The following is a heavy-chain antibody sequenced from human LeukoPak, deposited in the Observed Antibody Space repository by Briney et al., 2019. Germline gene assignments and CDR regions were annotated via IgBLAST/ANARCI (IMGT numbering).Heavy chain of an antibody. J-gene: IGHJ3*02. CDR2: IIPIFGTA. CDR3: ARDKAAGYRDAFDI. V-gene: IGHV1-69*05. CDR1: GGTFSSYA. D-gene: IGHD6-13*01. Sequence: EASVNVSCKASGGTFSSYAISWVRQAPGQGLEWMGGIIPIFGTANYAQKLQGRVTMTTDTSTSTAYMELRSLRSDDTAVYYCARDKAAGYRDAFDIWGQGTMVTVSS.